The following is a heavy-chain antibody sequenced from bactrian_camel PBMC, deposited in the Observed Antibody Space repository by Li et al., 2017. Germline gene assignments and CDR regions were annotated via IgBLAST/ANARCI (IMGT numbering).Heavy chain of an antibody. CDR2: IDTGGST. V-gene: IGHV3S10*01. J-gene: IGHJ4*01. CDR3: AADSSSWYHYYY. D-gene: IGHD6*01. CDR1: GFAFSTYD. Sequence: VQLVESGGDLVQPGGSLRLSCAASGFAFSTYDMTWVRQGPGKELEWISSIDTGGSTYYADSVRGRFTISKDVAKNTLYLQMNSLKSDDTAMYFCAADSSSWYHYYYWGRGTQVTVS.